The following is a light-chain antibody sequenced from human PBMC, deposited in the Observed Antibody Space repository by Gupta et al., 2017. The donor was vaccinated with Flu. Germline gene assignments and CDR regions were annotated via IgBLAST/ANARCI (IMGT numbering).Light chain of an antibody. J-gene: IGLJ1*01. CDR3: CSYAATYV. V-gene: IGLV2-11*03. CDR2: DVN. CDR1: NSDVGAYDF. Sequence: GQAVSTSVAGTNSDVGAYDFVSWYQQRPGKAPKLIIYDVNTRPSGVPDRFSGSKSGNTASLTISGLQAEDEAEYYCCSYAATYVFGTGTQVSVL.